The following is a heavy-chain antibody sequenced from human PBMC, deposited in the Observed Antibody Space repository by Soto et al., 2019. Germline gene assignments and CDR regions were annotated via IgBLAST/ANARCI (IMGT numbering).Heavy chain of an antibody. Sequence: EVQLSESGGGLVQPGGSLRLSCAASGFTIGNSAMNWVRQAPGKGLEWVSVISGGSDNTYYADSVKGRFTISRDNSKSTLYLQMISLRADDTAIYYCAKGPTAGRWGQGTLVTVSS. V-gene: IGHV3-23*01. CDR2: ISGGSDNT. J-gene: IGHJ4*02. CDR1: GFTIGNSA. CDR3: AKGPTAGR.